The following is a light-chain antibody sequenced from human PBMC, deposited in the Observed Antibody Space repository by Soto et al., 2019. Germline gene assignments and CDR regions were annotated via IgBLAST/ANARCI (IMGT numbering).Light chain of an antibody. CDR1: QSFNSW. J-gene: IGKJ1*01. Sequence: DIQMTQSPSTLSAAVGDRVTITCRARQSFNSWVAWYQQKPGKAPKLLIYAASSLETGVPSRFSGSGSGTEFTLTFSSLQPDDFATYYCQQYNSFSLTFGQGTKVDIK. CDR3: QQYNSFSLT. V-gene: IGKV1-5*01. CDR2: AAS.